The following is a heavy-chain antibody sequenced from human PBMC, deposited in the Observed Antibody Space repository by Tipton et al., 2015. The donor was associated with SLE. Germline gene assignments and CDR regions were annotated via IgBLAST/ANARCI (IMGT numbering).Heavy chain of an antibody. CDR1: GGSISSYY. CDR2: IYYSGST. CDR3: ARALLEDSNGAFDI. J-gene: IGHJ3*02. V-gene: IGHV4-59*01. D-gene: IGHD2-21*01. Sequence: TLSLTCTVSGGSISSYYWSWIRQPPGKGLEWIGYIYYSGSTNYNPSLKSRVTISVDTSKNRFSLKLSSVTAADTAVYYCARALLEDSNGAFDIWGQGTMVTVSS.